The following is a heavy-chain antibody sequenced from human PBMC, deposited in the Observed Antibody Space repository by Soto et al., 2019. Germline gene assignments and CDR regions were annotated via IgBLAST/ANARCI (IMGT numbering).Heavy chain of an antibody. CDR3: ARDLGLYCGGDCYYYYYGMDV. V-gene: IGHV3-21*01. D-gene: IGHD2-21*02. CDR1: GFTFSSYS. Sequence: EVQLVESGGGLVKPGGSLRLSCAASGFTFSSYSMNWVRQAPGKGLEWVSSISSSSSYIYYADSVKGRFTISRDNAKNSLYLQMNSLRAEDTAVYYCARDLGLYCGGDCYYYYYGMDVWGLGTTVTVSS. J-gene: IGHJ6*02. CDR2: ISSSSSYI.